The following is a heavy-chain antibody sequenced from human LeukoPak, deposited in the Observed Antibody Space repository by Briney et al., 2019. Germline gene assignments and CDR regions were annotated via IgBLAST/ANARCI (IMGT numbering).Heavy chain of an antibody. CDR2: INPNSGGT. Sequence: ASVKVSCKASGYTFTGYYMHWARQAPGQGLEWMGRINPNSGGTNYAQEFQGRVTMTRDTSISTAYMELSRLRSDDTAVYYCARVYRLYSSSSMGYWGQGTLVTVSS. D-gene: IGHD6-6*01. J-gene: IGHJ4*02. CDR1: GYTFTGYY. CDR3: ARVYRLYSSSSMGY. V-gene: IGHV1-2*06.